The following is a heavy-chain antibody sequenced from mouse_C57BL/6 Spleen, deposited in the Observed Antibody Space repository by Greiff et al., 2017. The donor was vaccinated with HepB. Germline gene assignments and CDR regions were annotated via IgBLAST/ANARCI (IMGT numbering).Heavy chain of an antibody. V-gene: IGHV6-3*01. Sequence: EVKLQESGGGLVQPGGSMKLSCVASGFTFSNYWMNWVRQSPEKGLEWVAQIRLKSDNYATHYAESVKGRFTISRDDSISSVYLQMNNLRAEDTGIYYCTDYGGFAYWGQGTLVTVSA. D-gene: IGHD2-4*01. CDR1: GFTFSNYW. CDR2: IRLKSDNYAT. J-gene: IGHJ3*01. CDR3: TDYGGFAY.